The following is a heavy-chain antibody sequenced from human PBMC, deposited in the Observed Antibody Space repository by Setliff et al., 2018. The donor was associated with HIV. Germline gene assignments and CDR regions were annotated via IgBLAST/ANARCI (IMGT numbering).Heavy chain of an antibody. CDR2: IYAAGAT. CDR3: AKGSGFHDY. D-gene: IGHD6-19*01. CDR1: GFSVGDNY. Sequence: GESLKISCEISGFSVGDNYMTWVRLTPKMGLEWVSLIYAAGATYYADSVEGRFTISRDTSTNTLYLQMHSLRADDTAVYYCAKGSGFHDYWGQGTRVTVSS. V-gene: IGHV3-53*01. J-gene: IGHJ4*02.